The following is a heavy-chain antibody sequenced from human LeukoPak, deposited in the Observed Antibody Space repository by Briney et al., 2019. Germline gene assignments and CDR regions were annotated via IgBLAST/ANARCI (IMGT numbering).Heavy chain of an antibody. Sequence: GASVKVSCKASGYTFTGYYMHWVRQAPGQGLEWMGWINPNSGGTNYAQKFQGRVTMTRDTSISTAYMELSRLRSDDTAVYYCARDRSTAVAGDGGYWFDPWGQGTLVTVSS. D-gene: IGHD6-19*01. CDR3: ARDRSTAVAGDGGYWFDP. CDR1: GYTFTGYY. V-gene: IGHV1-2*02. J-gene: IGHJ5*02. CDR2: INPNSGGT.